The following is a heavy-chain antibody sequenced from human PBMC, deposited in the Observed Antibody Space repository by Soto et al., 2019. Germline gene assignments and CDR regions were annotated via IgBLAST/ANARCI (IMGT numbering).Heavy chain of an antibody. V-gene: IGHV1-2*04. CDR3: ARGDSTDCYNCVCSLFYNHEMDV. D-gene: IGHD2-8*01. Sequence: ASVKVSCKASGYSFTDYHIHWVRQAPGQGLEWLGRINPKSGGTSTAQKFQGWVTMTRDRSISTVYMGLNRLISADTAVYFCARGDSTDCYNCVCSLFYNHEMDVWGQGTTVTVSS. CDR2: INPKSGGT. CDR1: GYSFTDYH. J-gene: IGHJ6*02.